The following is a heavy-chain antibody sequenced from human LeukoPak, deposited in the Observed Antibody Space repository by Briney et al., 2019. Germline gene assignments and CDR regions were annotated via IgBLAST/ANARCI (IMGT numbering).Heavy chain of an antibody. V-gene: IGHV3-9*01. CDR1: GFTFDDYA. CDR3: AKDRASSGYYYYYFDY. D-gene: IGHD3-22*01. J-gene: IGHJ4*02. Sequence: GGSLRLSCAASGFTFDDYAMHWVRQAPGKGLEWVSGISWNSGSIGHADSVKGRFTISRDNAKNSLYLQMNSLRAEDTALYYCAKDRASSGYYYYYFDYWGQGTLVTVSS. CDR2: ISWNSGSI.